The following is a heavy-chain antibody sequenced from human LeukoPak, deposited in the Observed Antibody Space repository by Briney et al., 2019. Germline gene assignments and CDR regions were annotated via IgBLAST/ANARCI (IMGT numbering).Heavy chain of an antibody. Sequence: GGSLRLSCAASGFTFSDYYMSWIRQAPGKGLEWVSYISSSGSTIYYADSVKGRFTVSRDNAKNSLYLQMNSLRAEGTAVYYCARESQLIAAAGHDAFDIWGQGTMVTVSS. CDR1: GFTFSDYY. CDR3: ARESQLIAAAGHDAFDI. V-gene: IGHV3-11*01. J-gene: IGHJ3*02. CDR2: ISSSGSTI. D-gene: IGHD6-13*01.